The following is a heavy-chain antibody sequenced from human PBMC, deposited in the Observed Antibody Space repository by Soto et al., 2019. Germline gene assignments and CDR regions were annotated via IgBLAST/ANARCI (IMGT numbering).Heavy chain of an antibody. CDR1: CGSLRSATYY. CDR2: FYHSGST. V-gene: IGHV4-31*11. Sequence: SETLSLTCAVSCGSLRSATYYWSWIRQHPGKGLEWIGYFYHSGSTYYKPSLRSRVTISLDTSKNQFSLNLRSVTDADTAIYYCAREETGNDALDIWGQGTLVTVSS. D-gene: IGHD1-1*01. J-gene: IGHJ3*02. CDR3: AREETGNDALDI.